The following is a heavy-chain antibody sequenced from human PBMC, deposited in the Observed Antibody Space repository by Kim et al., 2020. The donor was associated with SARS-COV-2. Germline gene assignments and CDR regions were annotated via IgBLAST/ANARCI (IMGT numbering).Heavy chain of an antibody. CDR1: GGSISSYY. D-gene: IGHD3-10*01. V-gene: IGHV4-59*01. J-gene: IGHJ5*02. CDR3: ARGGGLARITMVRGVKFSNWFDP. Sequence: SETLSLTCTVSGGSISSYYWSWIRQPPGKGLEWIGYIYYSGSTNYNPSLKSRVTISVDTSKNQFSLKLSSVTAADTAVYYCARGGGLARITMVRGVKFSNWFDPWGQGTLVTVSS. CDR2: IYYSGST.